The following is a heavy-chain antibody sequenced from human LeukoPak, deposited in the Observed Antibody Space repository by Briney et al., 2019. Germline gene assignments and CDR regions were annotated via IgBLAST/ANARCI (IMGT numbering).Heavy chain of an antibody. CDR3: ARDGRYCSSTSCSPYNWFDP. CDR2: INPSGGST. V-gene: IGHV1-46*01. CDR1: GYTFTSYY. J-gene: IGHJ5*02. Sequence: ASVKVSCKASGYTFTSYYMHWVRQAPGQGLEWMGIINPSGGSTSYAQKFQGRVTMTRDTSTSTVYMELSSLRSEDTAVYYCARDGRYCSSTSCSPYNWFDPWGQGTLVTVSS. D-gene: IGHD2-2*01.